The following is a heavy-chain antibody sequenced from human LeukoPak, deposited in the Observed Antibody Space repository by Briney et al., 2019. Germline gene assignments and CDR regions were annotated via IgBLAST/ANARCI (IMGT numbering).Heavy chain of an antibody. CDR1: GGSISSNSYY. Sequence: SETLSLICTVSGGSISSNSYYWGWIRQPPGKGLEWIGSIYYSGSTSYNPSLKSRVTMSVDTSKNQFSLKLSSVTAAHTVVYYCAASQVGGYSYGSYFDYWGQGTLVTVSS. J-gene: IGHJ4*02. CDR3: AASQVGGYSYGSYFDY. D-gene: IGHD5-18*01. CDR2: IYYSGST. V-gene: IGHV4-39*07.